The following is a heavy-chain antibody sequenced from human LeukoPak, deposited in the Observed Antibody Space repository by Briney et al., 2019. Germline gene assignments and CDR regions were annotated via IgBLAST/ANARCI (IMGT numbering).Heavy chain of an antibody. D-gene: IGHD2-21*02. CDR3: ARVGGGDIHDAFDI. CDR1: GFTFDDYG. V-gene: IGHV3-20*04. J-gene: IGHJ3*02. CDR2: INWNGGST. Sequence: GGSLRLSCAASGFTFDDYGMSWVRQAPGKGLEWVSGINWNGGSTGYADSVKGRFTISRDNAKNSLYLQMNSLRAEDTALYYCARVGGGDIHDAFDIWGQGTMVTVSS.